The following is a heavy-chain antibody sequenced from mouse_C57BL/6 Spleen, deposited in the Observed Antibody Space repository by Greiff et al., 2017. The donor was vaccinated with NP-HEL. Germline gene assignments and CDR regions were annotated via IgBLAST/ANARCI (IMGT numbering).Heavy chain of an antibody. D-gene: IGHD2-3*01. V-gene: IGHV1-69*01. CDR2: IDPSDSYT. CDR1: GYTFTSYW. J-gene: IGHJ3*01. CDR3: ARSGDDGYYDRFAY. Sequence: QVQLQQPGAELVMPGASVKLSCKASGYTFTSYWMHWVKQRPGQGLAWIGEIDPSDSYTNYNQKFKGKSTLTVDKSSSTAYMQLSSLTSEDSAVYYCARSGDDGYYDRFAYWGQGTLVTVSA.